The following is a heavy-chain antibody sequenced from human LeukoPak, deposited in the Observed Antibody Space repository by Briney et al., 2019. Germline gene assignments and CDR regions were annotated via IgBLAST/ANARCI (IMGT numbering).Heavy chain of an antibody. CDR3: ASVLWFGGIFFDY. Sequence: GGSLRLSCTTPKFNFHNYGLTWVRQAPGKGLEWVSYMSNSGSTIYYADSVKGRFTISRDNTKNSLYLQMNSLRAEDTAVYYCASVLWFGGIFFDYWGQGTLVTVSS. CDR2: MSNSGSTI. V-gene: IGHV3-11*01. D-gene: IGHD3-10*01. CDR1: KFNFHNYG. J-gene: IGHJ4*02.